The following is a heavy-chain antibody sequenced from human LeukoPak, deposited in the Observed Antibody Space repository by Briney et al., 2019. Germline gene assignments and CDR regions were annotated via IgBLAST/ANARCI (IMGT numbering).Heavy chain of an antibody. Sequence: GASVKVSCMAFGYTFTSNYMHWVRQAPGQGPEWMGVISPSGGSTTYAQKFQGRVTLTRDISTSTDYLKLSSLRSEDTAVYYCTRVSYRTGWYWATYFDYWGQGTLVTVSS. CDR3: TRVSYRTGWYWATYFDY. D-gene: IGHD6-19*01. V-gene: IGHV1-46*01. CDR1: GYTFTSNY. J-gene: IGHJ4*02. CDR2: ISPSGGST.